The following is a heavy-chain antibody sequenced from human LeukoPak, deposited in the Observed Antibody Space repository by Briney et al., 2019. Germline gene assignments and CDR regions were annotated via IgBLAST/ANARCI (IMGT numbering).Heavy chain of an antibody. V-gene: IGHV4-39*07. CDR3: ARTGNDILTGWSAFDI. CDR1: GGSISSSSYY. J-gene: IGHJ3*02. Sequence: PSETLSLTCTVSGGSISSSSYYWGWIRQPPGKGLEWIGSIYYSGSTYYNPSLKSRVTISVDTSKNQFSLKLSSVTAADTAVYYCARTGNDILTGWSAFDIWGQGTMVTVSS. D-gene: IGHD3-9*01. CDR2: IYYSGST.